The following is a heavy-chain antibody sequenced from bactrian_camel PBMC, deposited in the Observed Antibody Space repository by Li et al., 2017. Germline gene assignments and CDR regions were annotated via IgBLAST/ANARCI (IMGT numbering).Heavy chain of an antibody. J-gene: IGHJ4*01. CDR1: GQTYSGWC. V-gene: IGHV3S53*01. Sequence: VQLVESGGGSVQAGGSLRLSCTVSGQTYSGWCMGWFRQAPGKDREGVAALDSGGYTSYAGTVRGRFTISKDNAKNTLYLQMNRLKPEVTAVYYCAADLRNGGGGSCSAHTPPVLGYRGQGTQVTVS. CDR2: LDSGGYT. D-gene: IGHD6*01. CDR3: AADLRNGGGGSCSAHTPPVLGY.